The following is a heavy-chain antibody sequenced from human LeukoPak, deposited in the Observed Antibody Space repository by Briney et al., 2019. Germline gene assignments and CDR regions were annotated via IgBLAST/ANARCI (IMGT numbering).Heavy chain of an antibody. CDR2: ISHDGRTK. Sequence: GRSLTLSCVVSGFNFDNFAMHWVRQPLGKGLEWVAVISHDGRTKYYADSMKGRITISRDNSKNTLFLQMNNLRSEDTAVYFCARPSPPGDGYNPPDHWGQGTLVTVSS. D-gene: IGHD5-24*01. J-gene: IGHJ4*02. CDR1: GFNFDNFA. V-gene: IGHV3-30*04. CDR3: ARPSPPGDGYNPPDH.